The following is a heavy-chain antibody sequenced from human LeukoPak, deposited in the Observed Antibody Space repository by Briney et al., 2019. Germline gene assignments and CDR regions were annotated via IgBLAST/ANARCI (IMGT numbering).Heavy chain of an antibody. J-gene: IGHJ6*02. CDR2: INSDRSST. CDR3: ARGGAVPATSLPDYYYYYGMDV. V-gene: IGHV3-74*01. CDR1: GFTFSSYW. Sequence: GGSLRLSCAASGFTFSSYWMHWVRQAPGKGLVWVSRINSDRSSTSYADSVKGRFTISRDNAKNTLYLQMNSLRAEDTAVYYCARGGAVPATSLPDYYYYYGMDVWGQGTTVTVSS. D-gene: IGHD2-2*01.